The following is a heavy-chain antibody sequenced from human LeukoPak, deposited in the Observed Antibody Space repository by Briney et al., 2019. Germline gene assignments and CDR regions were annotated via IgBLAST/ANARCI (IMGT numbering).Heavy chain of an antibody. CDR2: IYYSGST. CDR1: GGSISSSSYS. J-gene: IGHJ6*02. V-gene: IGHV4-39*01. D-gene: IGHD3-22*01. CDR3: ARLYYDSSGYYRGDYYYYGMDV. Sequence: SETLSLTCTVSGGSISSSSYSWGWIRQPPGKGLEWIGSIYYSGSTYYNPSLKSRVTISVDTSKNQFSLKLSSVTAADTAVYYCARLYYDSSGYYRGDYYYYGMDVWGQGTTVTVSS.